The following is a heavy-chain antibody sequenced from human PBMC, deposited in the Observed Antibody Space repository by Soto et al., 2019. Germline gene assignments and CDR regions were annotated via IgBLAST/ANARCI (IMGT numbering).Heavy chain of an antibody. D-gene: IGHD2-15*01. CDR3: ARVVVAATVGVGLDY. CDR1: GGSISSSSYY. V-gene: IGHV4-39*01. CDR2: IYYSGST. J-gene: IGHJ4*02. Sequence: PSETLSLTCTVSGGSISSSSYYWGWIRQPPGKGLEWIGSIYYSGSTYYNPSLKSRVTISVDTSKNQFSLKLSSVTAADTAVYYCARVVVAATVGVGLDYWGQGTLVTVSS.